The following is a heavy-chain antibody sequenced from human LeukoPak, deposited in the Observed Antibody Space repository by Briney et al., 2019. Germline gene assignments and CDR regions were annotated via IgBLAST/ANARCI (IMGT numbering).Heavy chain of an antibody. D-gene: IGHD6-6*01. J-gene: IGHJ4*02. V-gene: IGHV3-21*05. Sequence: GESLRLSCAASGFTFSSYEMNWVRQAPGKGLEWVSYISSSSSYIYYADSVKGRFTISRDNAKNSLYLQMNSLRAEDTAVYYCATGRYSSSPLDYWGQGTLVTVSS. CDR3: ATGRYSSSPLDY. CDR1: GFTFSSYE. CDR2: ISSSSSYI.